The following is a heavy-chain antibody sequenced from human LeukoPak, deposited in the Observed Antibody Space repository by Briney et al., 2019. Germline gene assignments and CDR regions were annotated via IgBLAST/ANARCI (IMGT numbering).Heavy chain of an antibody. CDR1: GFTFSSFG. CDR3: AKDAEHSSGWYPGN. CDR2: ILFDGNNK. J-gene: IGHJ4*02. Sequence: GGSLRLSCAASGFTFSSFGMHGVRQAPGKGLEWVAVILFDGNNKYYADSVRGRFTISRDNSKNTLYLQMNSLRDEDTAVYYCAKDAEHSSGWYPGNWGQGTLVIVSS. V-gene: IGHV3-30*18. D-gene: IGHD6-13*01.